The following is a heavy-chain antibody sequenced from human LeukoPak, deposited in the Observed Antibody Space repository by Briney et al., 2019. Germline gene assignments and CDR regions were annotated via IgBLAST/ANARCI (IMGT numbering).Heavy chain of an antibody. J-gene: IGHJ4*02. CDR3: ARAPSRSGSYYPYFDY. D-gene: IGHD3-10*01. CDR2: IYYSGST. CDR1: GGSISSGDYY. V-gene: IGHV4-30-4*01. Sequence: SETLSLTCTVSGGSISSGDYYWSWIRQPPGKGLEWIGYIYYSGSTYYNPSLKSRVTISVDTSKNQFSLKLSSVTAADTAVNYCARAPSRSGSYYPYFDYWGQGTLVTVSS.